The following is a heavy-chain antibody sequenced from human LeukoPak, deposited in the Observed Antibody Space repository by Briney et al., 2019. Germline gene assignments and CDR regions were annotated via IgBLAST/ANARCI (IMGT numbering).Heavy chain of an antibody. J-gene: IGHJ1*01. CDR2: IYYSGST. D-gene: IGHD2-21*02. Sequence: SSETLSLTCSVSGGSISYYYWSWIRQPPGKRLEWIGYIYYSGSTNYNPSLKSRVTISVDTSKNQFSLKLSSVTAADTAVYYCAREEVVTAIIGLQHWGQGTLVTVSS. CDR3: AREEVVTAIIGLQH. V-gene: IGHV4-59*12. CDR1: GGSISYYY.